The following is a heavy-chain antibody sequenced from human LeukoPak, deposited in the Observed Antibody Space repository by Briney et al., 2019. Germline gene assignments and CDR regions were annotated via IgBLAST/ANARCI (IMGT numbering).Heavy chain of an antibody. CDR1: GGSISSSSYY. CDR3: ARSGIAAAGTYYDAFDI. V-gene: IGHV4-39*07. J-gene: IGHJ3*02. D-gene: IGHD6-13*01. CDR2: IYYSGST. Sequence: PSETLSLTCTVSGGSISSSSYYWGWIRQAPGKGLEWIGSIYYSGSTYYNPSLKSRVTISVDTSKNQFSLKLSSVTAADTAVYYCARSGIAAAGTYYDAFDIWGQGTMVTVSS.